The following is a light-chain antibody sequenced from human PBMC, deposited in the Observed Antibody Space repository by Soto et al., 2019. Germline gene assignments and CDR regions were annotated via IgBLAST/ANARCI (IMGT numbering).Light chain of an antibody. J-gene: IGKJ4*01. V-gene: IGKV1D-13*01. Sequence: AIQLTQSPSSLSASVGDRVTITCRASQGITGALAWYQQKPGEPPNLLIYDASSLESGVPSRFSGSGSGKDFTLTISSLQPEDSATYFCQQFNNYLLTLGGGTKVDIK. CDR3: QQFNNYLLT. CDR2: DAS. CDR1: QGITGA.